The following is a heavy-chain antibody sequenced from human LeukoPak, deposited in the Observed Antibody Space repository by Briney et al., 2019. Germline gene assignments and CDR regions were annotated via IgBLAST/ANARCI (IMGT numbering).Heavy chain of an antibody. CDR1: GFTFSIYA. Sequence: QPGGSLRLSCAASGFTFSIYAMSWVRQAPGKGLEWVSSITSISSASFYADSVKGRFTISRDNSRDTLYLQMNSLRAEDTAVYYCAKDLGARSYLDYWGQGTLVTVSS. CDR2: ITSISSAS. D-gene: IGHD1-26*01. V-gene: IGHV3-23*01. CDR3: AKDLGARSYLDY. J-gene: IGHJ4*02.